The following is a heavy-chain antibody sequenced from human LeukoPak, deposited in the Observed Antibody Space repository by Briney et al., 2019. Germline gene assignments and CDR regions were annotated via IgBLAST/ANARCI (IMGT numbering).Heavy chain of an antibody. CDR2: IYTSGST. CDR3: ARDAPNDDFWSTHYPLEYMDV. J-gene: IGHJ6*03. CDR1: GGSISTGNYY. Sequence: SQTLSLTCTVSGGSISTGNYYWSWVRQPAGKGLEWIGRIYTSGSTNYNPSLKRRVTISIDTSKSQISLRLGSVTAADTAVYYCARDAPNDDFWSTHYPLEYMDVWGKGTTVTVSS. D-gene: IGHD3-3*01. V-gene: IGHV4-61*02.